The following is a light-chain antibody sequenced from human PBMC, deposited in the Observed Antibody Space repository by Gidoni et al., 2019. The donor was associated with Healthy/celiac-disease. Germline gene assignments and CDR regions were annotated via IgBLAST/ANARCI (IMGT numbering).Light chain of an antibody. CDR3: QQYYSTPGT. CDR1: QSVLYSSNNKNY. J-gene: IGKJ1*01. V-gene: IGKV4-1*01. CDR2: WAS. Sequence: DIVMTKSQDSLAVSLGERATINCKSSQSVLYSSNNKNYLAWYQQKPGQPPKLLIYWASTRESGVPDLFSGSGSGTDFPLTISILQAEDVAVYYCQQYYSTPGTFGQGTKVEIK.